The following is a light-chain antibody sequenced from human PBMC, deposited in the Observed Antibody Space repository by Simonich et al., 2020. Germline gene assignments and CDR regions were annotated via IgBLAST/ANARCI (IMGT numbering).Light chain of an antibody. CDR2: GAS. J-gene: IGKJ3*01. CDR1: QSVCSN. CDR3: QQYNNWPLT. Sequence: EIVMTQSPATLSVSPGQRATLTCRASQSVCSNLAWYQQKPGHAPRLLIYGASTRATGIPARLSGSGSGTECTLTISSMQSEDFAVYYCQQYNNWPLTFGPVTNVDIK. V-gene: IGKV3-15*01.